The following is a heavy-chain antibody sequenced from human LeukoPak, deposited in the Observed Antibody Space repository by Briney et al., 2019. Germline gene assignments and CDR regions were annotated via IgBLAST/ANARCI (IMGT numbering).Heavy chain of an antibody. CDR3: ARITVGATDAFDM. D-gene: IGHD1-26*01. Sequence: GESLKISCKGSGYSFPTFWIGWVRQMPGKGLEWMGIIYPDDSNTRYSPSFQGQVTFSAGKSISIAYLQWSSLKASDTAMYYCARITVGATDAFDMWGQGTMVTVSS. CDR1: GYSFPTFW. J-gene: IGHJ3*02. CDR2: IYPDDSNT. V-gene: IGHV5-51*01.